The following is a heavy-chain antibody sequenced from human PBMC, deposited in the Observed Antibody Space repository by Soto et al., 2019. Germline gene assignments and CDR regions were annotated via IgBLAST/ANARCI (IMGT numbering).Heavy chain of an antibody. V-gene: IGHV1-58*02. Sequence: SVKVSCKASGFTFTSSAMQWVRQARGQRLEWIGWIVVGSGNTNYAQKFQERVTITRDMSTSTAYMELSGLRSEDTAVYYCAAGSVVVVPAAPRAFDIWGQGTMVTVSS. CDR3: AAGSVVVVPAAPRAFDI. J-gene: IGHJ3*02. D-gene: IGHD2-2*01. CDR1: GFTFTSSA. CDR2: IVVGSGNT.